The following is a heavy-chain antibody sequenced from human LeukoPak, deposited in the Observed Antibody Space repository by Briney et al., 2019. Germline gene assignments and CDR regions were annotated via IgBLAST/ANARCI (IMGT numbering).Heavy chain of an antibody. V-gene: IGHV1-8*01. CDR1: GYTFSNYD. D-gene: IGHD2-8*02. CDR2: MNPESGST. Sequence: SVKVSCKASGYTFSNYDINWVRQAPGQGLEWMGWMNPESGSTGCAQKFQGRLTMTRDTSLSTAYMEVSSLRSEDTAFYYCVRVRGVIGPWGQGTLVIVSS. CDR3: VRVRGVIGP. J-gene: IGHJ5*02.